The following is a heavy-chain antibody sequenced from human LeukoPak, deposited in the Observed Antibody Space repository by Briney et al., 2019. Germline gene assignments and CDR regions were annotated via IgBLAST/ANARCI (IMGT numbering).Heavy chain of an antibody. V-gene: IGHV4-34*01. CDR1: GGSFSHYY. CDR3: ARRASGSYFLFDY. Sequence: PSETLSLTCAVYGGSFSHYYWSWIRQPPGKGLEWIGEINHSGSTNYNPSLKSRVTISVDTSKNQFSLKLSSVTAADTAVYYCARRASGSYFLFDYWGQGTLVTVSS. CDR2: INHSGST. J-gene: IGHJ4*02. D-gene: IGHD1-26*01.